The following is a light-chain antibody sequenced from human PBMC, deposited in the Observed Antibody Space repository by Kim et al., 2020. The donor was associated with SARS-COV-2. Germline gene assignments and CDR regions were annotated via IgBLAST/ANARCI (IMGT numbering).Light chain of an antibody. Sequence: PGESIPTSCTGTNSDIGRLNYVSWEQQHPGKAPALLIYDDSNRPSGISHRFSGSKSGNTASLTISGLQAEDEADYHCSSYTSSGVVFGGGTQLTVL. CDR2: DDS. CDR1: NSDIGRLNY. V-gene: IGLV2-14*03. J-gene: IGLJ2*01. CDR3: SSYTSSGVV.